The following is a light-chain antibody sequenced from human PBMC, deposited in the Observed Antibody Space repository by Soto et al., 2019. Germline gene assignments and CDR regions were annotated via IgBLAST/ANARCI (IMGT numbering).Light chain of an antibody. CDR3: TSYTSSSTLV. J-gene: IGLJ2*01. CDR1: SSDVGGYNY. Sequence: QSALTQPASVSGSPGQSITISCTGTSSDVGGYNYVSWYQQHPGKAPKLMIYEVSNRPSGVSNRFSGSKSGNTASLTISGLQAEDEPDHYCTSYTSSSTLVFGGGTQLTVL. V-gene: IGLV2-14*01. CDR2: EVS.